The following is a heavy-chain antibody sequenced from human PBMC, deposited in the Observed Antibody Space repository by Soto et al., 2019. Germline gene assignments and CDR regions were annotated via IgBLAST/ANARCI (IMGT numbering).Heavy chain of an antibody. V-gene: IGHV3-9*01. CDR1: GFTFDDYA. D-gene: IGHD4-17*01. Sequence: EVQLVESGGGLVQPGRSLRLSCAASGFTFDDYAMHWVRQAPGKGPEWVSGISWNSGSIGYADSVKGRFTISRDNAKNSLYLQMNSLRAEDTALYYCAKDSPVEQWPGDDYGFDYWGQGTLVTVSS. J-gene: IGHJ4*02. CDR3: AKDSPVEQWPGDDYGFDY. CDR2: ISWNSGSI.